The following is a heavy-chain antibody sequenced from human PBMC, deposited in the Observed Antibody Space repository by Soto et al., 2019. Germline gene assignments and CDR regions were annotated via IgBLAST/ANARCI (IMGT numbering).Heavy chain of an antibody. CDR3: ARSGRITMVRGVIITFDY. CDR1: GDSVSSNSAA. Sequence: SQTLSLTCAISGDSVSSNSAAWNWIRQSPSRGLEWLGRTYYRSKWYNDYAVSVKSRITINPDTSKNQFSLQLNSVTPEDTAVYYCARSGRITMVRGVIITFDYWGQGTLVTSPQ. V-gene: IGHV6-1*01. CDR2: TYYRSKWYN. J-gene: IGHJ4*02. D-gene: IGHD3-10*01.